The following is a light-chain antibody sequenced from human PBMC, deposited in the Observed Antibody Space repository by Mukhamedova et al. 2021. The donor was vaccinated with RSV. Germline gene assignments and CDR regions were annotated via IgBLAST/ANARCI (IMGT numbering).Light chain of an antibody. Sequence: WYQRRVHGKAPKLLIYKASNLESGVPSRFSGSGSGTEFTLTISSLQPDDFSTYYCQHYNNYPWTFGQGTKVEIK. CDR3: QHYNNYPWT. V-gene: IGKV1-5*03. J-gene: IGKJ1*01. CDR2: KAS.